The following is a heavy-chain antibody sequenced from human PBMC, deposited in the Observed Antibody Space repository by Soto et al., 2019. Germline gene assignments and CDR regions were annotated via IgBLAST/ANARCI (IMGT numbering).Heavy chain of an antibody. CDR1: GYSFTSYW. D-gene: IGHD2-2*01. CDR2: IYPGDSDT. J-gene: IGHJ6*02. Sequence: PGEPRKSSGRGSGYSFTSYWIGWVRQMPGKGLEWMGIIYPGDSDTRYSPSFQGQVTISADKSISTAYLQWSSLKASDTAMYYCASTSGVVVPAATHYYYYGMDVWGQGTTVTVSS. CDR3: ASTSGVVVPAATHYYYYGMDV. V-gene: IGHV5-51*01.